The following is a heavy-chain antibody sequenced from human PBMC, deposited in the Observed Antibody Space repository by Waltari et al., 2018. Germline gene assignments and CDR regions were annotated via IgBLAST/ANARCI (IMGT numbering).Heavy chain of an antibody. CDR3: ARPGYSSGWYGEFDY. J-gene: IGHJ4*02. V-gene: IGHV5-51*01. Sequence: EVQLVQSGAEVKKPGESLKISCRGSGYSFTSYWIGWVRPIPGKGLEWMGIIYPGDSDTRYSPSFQGQVTISADKSISTAYLQWSSLKASDTAMYYCARPGYSSGWYGEFDYWGQGTLVTVSS. CDR1: GYSFTSYW. CDR2: IYPGDSDT. D-gene: IGHD6-19*01.